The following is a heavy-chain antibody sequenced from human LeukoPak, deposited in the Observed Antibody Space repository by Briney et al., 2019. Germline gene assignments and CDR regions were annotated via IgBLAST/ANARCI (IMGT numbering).Heavy chain of an antibody. V-gene: IGHV4-59*12. Sequence: PETLSLTCTVSGGSISSYYWSWIRQPPGKGLEWIGYIYYSGSTNYNPSLKSRVTISVDTSKNQFSLKLSSVTAADTAVYYCGVIQTEPYSSSWYDAFDIWGQGTMVTVSS. CDR2: IYYSGST. D-gene: IGHD6-13*01. CDR3: GVIQTEPYSSSWYDAFDI. CDR1: GGSISSYY. J-gene: IGHJ3*02.